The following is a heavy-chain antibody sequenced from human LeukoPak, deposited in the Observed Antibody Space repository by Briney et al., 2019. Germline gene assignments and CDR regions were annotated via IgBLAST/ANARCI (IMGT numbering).Heavy chain of an antibody. J-gene: IGHJ5*02. CDR3: ARHEVSSSGYTSTGMEFDP. D-gene: IGHD3-22*01. CDR2: IYYSGST. CDR1: GGSISSSSYY. V-gene: IGHV4-39*01. Sequence: PSETLSLTCTVSGGSISSSSYYWGWIRQPPGKGLEWIGSIYYSGSTYYNPSLKSRVTISVDTSKNQFSLKLSSVTAADTAVYYCARHEVSSSGYTSTGMEFDPWGQGTLVTVSS.